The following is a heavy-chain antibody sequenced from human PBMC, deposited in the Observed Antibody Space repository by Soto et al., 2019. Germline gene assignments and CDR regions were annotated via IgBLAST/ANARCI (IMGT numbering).Heavy chain of an antibody. CDR2: ISGSGGST. CDR1: GFTFSSYA. D-gene: IGHD4-17*01. Sequence: VGSLRLLCPASGFTFSSYAMSWVRQATGNWLEWVSAISGSGGSTSLADSELGRFTISRVNAKNSLYLQMNSLRDEDTAVYYCARTRTTYKTALDYWCQGTLVTVSS. J-gene: IGHJ4*02. V-gene: IGHV3-23*01. CDR3: ARTRTTYKTALDY.